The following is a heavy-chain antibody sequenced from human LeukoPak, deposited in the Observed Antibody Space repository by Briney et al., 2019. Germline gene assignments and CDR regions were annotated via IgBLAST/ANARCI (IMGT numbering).Heavy chain of an antibody. CDR3: ARNGEDNWNDVSFDY. CDR1: GGTFSSYA. J-gene: IGHJ4*02. CDR2: INPNSGGT. D-gene: IGHD1-20*01. Sequence: GASVKVSCKASGGTFSSYAISWVRQAPGQGLEWMGWINPNSGGTNYAQKFQGRVTMTRDTSISTAYMELSRLRSDDTAVYYCARNGEDNWNDVSFDYWGQGTLVTVSS. V-gene: IGHV1-2*02.